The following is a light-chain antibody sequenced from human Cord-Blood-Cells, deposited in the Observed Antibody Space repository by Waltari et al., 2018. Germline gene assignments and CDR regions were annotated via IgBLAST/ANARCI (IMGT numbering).Light chain of an antibody. CDR2: DFT. V-gene: IGLV2-14*03. Sequence: QSALTQPASVSGSPGQSITISCTGTSSDVGGFNYVSWYQHHPVKAPKLIISDFTNRPSGVSNRFSGSKSGNTASLTISGLQAEDEADYYCSSYTSSSTLVFGTGTKVTVL. CDR3: SSYTSSSTLV. CDR1: SSDVGGFNY. J-gene: IGLJ1*01.